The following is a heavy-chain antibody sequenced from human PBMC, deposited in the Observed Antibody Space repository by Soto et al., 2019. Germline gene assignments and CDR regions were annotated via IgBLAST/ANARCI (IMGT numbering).Heavy chain of an antibody. V-gene: IGHV4-31*03. Sequence: SETLSLTCTVSGGSISSGGYYWSWIRQHPGKGLEWIGYIYYSGSTYYNPSLKSRVTISVDTSKNQFSLKLSSVTAADTAVYYFVIDYPGRKYFDYCGQGTLVTVFS. CDR1: GGSISSGGYY. J-gene: IGHJ4*02. D-gene: IGHD3-10*01. CDR3: VIDYPGRKYFDY. CDR2: IYYSGST.